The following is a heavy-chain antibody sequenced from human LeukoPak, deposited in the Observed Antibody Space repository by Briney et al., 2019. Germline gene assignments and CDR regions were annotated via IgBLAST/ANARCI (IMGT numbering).Heavy chain of an antibody. Sequence: GGSLRLSCAASRFTFSSYGMSWVRQAPGKGLEWVSGISSSGGSTYYADSVKGRFTISRDSSRNTLYLQMNSLRAEDTAVYYCARHLLWFGELSGGFDYWGQGTLVTVSS. J-gene: IGHJ4*02. V-gene: IGHV3-23*01. CDR1: RFTFSSYG. D-gene: IGHD3-10*01. CDR3: ARHLLWFGELSGGFDY. CDR2: ISSSGGST.